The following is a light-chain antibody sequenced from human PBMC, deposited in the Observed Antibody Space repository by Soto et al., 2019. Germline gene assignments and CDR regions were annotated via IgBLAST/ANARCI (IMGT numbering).Light chain of an antibody. CDR1: QGISNY. CDR2: AAS. J-gene: IGKJ5*01. Sequence: DIQMTQSPSSLSASVGDRVTITCRASQGISNYLAWYQQKPGKVPKLLIYAASTLQSGVPSRFNGSGSGTDFTLTISSLQPEEVATYYCKKNNSAPRTFGQGTRLEIK. CDR3: KKNNSAPRT. V-gene: IGKV1-27*01.